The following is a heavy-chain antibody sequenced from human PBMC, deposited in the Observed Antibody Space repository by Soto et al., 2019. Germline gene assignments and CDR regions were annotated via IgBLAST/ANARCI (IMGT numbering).Heavy chain of an antibody. J-gene: IGHJ6*03. CDR3: VKFRGRAYQYYYMDV. CDR1: GFNFSTYG. CDR2: YGGSGGST. Sequence: DVQLLESGGGLAQRGGSLRLSGAASGFNFSTYGMTWVRQAPGKGLEWVSYGGSGGSTYYADSVKGRFTISRDNSKNTLYLQMNSLRAEDTAVYYCVKFRGRAYQYYYMDVWGNGTTLTVSS. V-gene: IGHV3-23*01. D-gene: IGHD3-16*01.